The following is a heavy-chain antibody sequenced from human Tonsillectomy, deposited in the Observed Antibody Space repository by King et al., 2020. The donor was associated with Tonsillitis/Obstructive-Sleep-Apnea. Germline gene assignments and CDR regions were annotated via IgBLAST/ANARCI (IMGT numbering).Heavy chain of an antibody. CDR2: FDPDDGET. D-gene: IGHD2-15*01. CDR3: AVNELGYCSGGSCYKWFDP. Sequence: QLVQSGAEVKKPGASVKVSCKVSGYTLTEVSMHWVRQAPGKGLEWMGGFDPDDGETVYAQKFQGGVTMTEDTSTDTAYMELSSLRSEDTAVYYCAVNELGYCSGGSCYKWFDPWGQGTLVTVSS. V-gene: IGHV1-24*01. J-gene: IGHJ5*02. CDR1: GYTLTEVS.